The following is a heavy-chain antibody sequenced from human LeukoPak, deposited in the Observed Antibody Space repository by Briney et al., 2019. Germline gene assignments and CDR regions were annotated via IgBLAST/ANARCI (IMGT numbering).Heavy chain of an antibody. D-gene: IGHD3-10*01. J-gene: IGHJ4*02. CDR1: GGSISSYY. Sequence: SETLSLTCTVSGGSISSYYWSWIRQPPGTGLEWIGYIYYSGSTNYNPSLKSRVTISVDTSKNQFSLKLSSVTAADTAVYYCARYYYGSGSQFDYWGQGTLVTVSS. CDR2: IYYSGST. CDR3: ARYYYGSGSQFDY. V-gene: IGHV4-59*01.